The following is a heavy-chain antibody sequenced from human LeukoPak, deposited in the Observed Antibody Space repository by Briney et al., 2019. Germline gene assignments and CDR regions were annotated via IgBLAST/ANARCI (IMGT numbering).Heavy chain of an antibody. CDR2: INPNSGGT. CDR1: GYTFTGYY. J-gene: IGHJ4*02. D-gene: IGHD2-15*01. Sequence: ASVKVSCKASGYTFTGYYMHWVRQAPGQGLEWMGWINPNSGGTNYAQKFQGRVTMTRDTSISTAYMELSRLRPDDTAVYHCARDGVVVAAYFRRTPYYFDYWGQGTLVTVSS. CDR3: ARDGVVVAAYFRRTPYYFDY. V-gene: IGHV1-2*02.